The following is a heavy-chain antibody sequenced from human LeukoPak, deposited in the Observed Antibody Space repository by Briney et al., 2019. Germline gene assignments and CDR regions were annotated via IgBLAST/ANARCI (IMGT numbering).Heavy chain of an antibody. D-gene: IGHD2-2*01. J-gene: IGHJ6*02. V-gene: IGHV4-39*07. CDR2: IYYSGST. CDR1: GGSISSSSYY. CDR3: ARDTRYCSSTSCMGGMDV. Sequence: PSETLSLTCTVSGGSISSSSYYWGWIRQPPGKGLEWIGSIYYSGSTYYNPSLKSRVTISVDRSKNQFSLKLSSVTAADTAVYYCARDTRYCSSTSCMGGMDVWGQGTTVTVSS.